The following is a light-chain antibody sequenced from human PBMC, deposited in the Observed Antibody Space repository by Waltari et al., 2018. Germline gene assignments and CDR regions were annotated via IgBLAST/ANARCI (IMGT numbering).Light chain of an antibody. CDR1: SSNIGSYY. Sequence: QSLLTQPPSASGTPGQRVTISCSGSSSNIGSYYVYWYQQLPGTAPNLLIDGNNQRPSGVPDRFSGSKSGTSGSLAISGLRSEDEADYYCAAWDDRLRGVVFGGGTKLTV. J-gene: IGLJ2*01. CDR3: AAWDDRLRGVV. CDR2: GNN. V-gene: IGLV1-47*01.